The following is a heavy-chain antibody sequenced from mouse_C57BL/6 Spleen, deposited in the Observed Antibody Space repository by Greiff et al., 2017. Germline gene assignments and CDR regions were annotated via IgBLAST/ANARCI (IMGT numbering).Heavy chain of an antibody. Sequence: EVKLMESGEGLVKPGGSLKLSCAASGFTFSSYAMSWVRQTPEKRLEWVAYISSGGDYIYYADTVKGRFTISRDNARNTLYLQMSSLKSEDTAMYYCTREGYGSAWYFDVWGTGTTVTVSS. V-gene: IGHV5-9-1*02. CDR1: GFTFSSYA. CDR2: ISSGGDYI. CDR3: TREGYGSAWYFDV. J-gene: IGHJ1*03. D-gene: IGHD1-1*01.